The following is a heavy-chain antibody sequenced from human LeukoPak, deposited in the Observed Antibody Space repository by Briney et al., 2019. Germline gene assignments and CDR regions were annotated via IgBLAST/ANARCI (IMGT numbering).Heavy chain of an antibody. CDR3: ARLSGPSGGPASFFGLDV. V-gene: IGHV4-59*08. J-gene: IGHJ6*02. CDR2: IYYRGDT. CDR1: GGSMTNYY. D-gene: IGHD2-2*01. Sequence: SETLSLTCTVSGGSMTNYYWSWIRQPPGKGLEWIGHIYYRGDTKYNPSLKRRVTISLDTSKQQFSLRLTSVSAADTAAYYCARLSGPSGGPASFFGLDVWGQGTTVAVSS.